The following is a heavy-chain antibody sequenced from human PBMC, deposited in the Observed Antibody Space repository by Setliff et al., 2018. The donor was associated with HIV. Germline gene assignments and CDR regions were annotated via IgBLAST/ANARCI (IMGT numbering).Heavy chain of an antibody. CDR2: IYYSGST. CDR3: ARENIFFDSRIAYNWFDP. J-gene: IGHJ5*02. D-gene: IGHD3-9*01. V-gene: IGHV4-30-4*08. CDR1: GGSIRSGDYY. Sequence: KASETLSLTCTVSGGSIRSGDYYWSWIRQPPGKGLEWIGYIYYSGSTHYSPSLKSRVTISGDTSKNQFSLKLSSVTAADTAVYYCARENIFFDSRIAYNWFDPWGQGTLVTVSS.